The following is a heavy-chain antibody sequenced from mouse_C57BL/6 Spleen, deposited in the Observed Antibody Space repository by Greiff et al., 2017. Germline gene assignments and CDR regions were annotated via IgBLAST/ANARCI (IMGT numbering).Heavy chain of an antibody. CDR1: GYTFTSYW. J-gene: IGHJ2*01. CDR2: IDPSDSET. V-gene: IGHV1-52*01. CDR3: AREDYSNYENFDY. Sequence: QVQLQQPGAELVRPGSSVKLSCKASGYTFTSYWMHWVKQRPIQGLEWIGNIDPSDSETHCNQKFKDKATLTVDKSSSTAYMQLSSLTSEDSAVYYCAREDYSNYENFDYWGQGTTLTVSS. D-gene: IGHD2-5*01.